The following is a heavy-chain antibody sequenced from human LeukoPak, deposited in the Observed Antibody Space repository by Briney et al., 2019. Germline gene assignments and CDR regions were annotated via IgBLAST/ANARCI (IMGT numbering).Heavy chain of an antibody. CDR1: GGSISSYY. CDR2: IYYSGST. CDR3: ASLYCSRGSCNPGY. D-gene: IGHD2-15*01. V-gene: IGHV4-59*08. Sequence: SETLSLTCTVSGGSISSYYWCWIRQPPGKGLEWLAYIYYSGSTNYNPSLKSRVTMSLDTSKNQFSLKLNSVTAADTAVYYCASLYCSRGSCNPGYWGQGTLVTVSS. J-gene: IGHJ4*02.